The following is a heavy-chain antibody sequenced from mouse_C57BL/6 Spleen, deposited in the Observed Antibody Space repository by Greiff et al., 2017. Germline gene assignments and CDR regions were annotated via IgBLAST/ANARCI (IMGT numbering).Heavy chain of an antibody. Sequence: EVHLVESGPGLAKPSQTLSLTCSVTGYSITGDYWNWIRKFPGNKLEYMGYISYSGSTYYNPSLKSRISITRDTSKNQYYLQLNSVTTEDTATYYCARSGTGYWYFDVWGTGTTVTVSS. CDR2: ISYSGST. V-gene: IGHV3-8*01. D-gene: IGHD4-1*01. CDR3: ARSGTGYWYFDV. CDR1: GYSITGDY. J-gene: IGHJ1*03.